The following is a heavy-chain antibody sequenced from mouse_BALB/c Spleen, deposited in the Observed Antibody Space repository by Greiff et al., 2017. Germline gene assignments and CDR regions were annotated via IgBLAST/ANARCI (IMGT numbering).Heavy chain of an antibody. D-gene: IGHD1-1*01. V-gene: IGHV3-2*02. CDR3: ARWGYGSSAY. CDR2: ISYSGST. J-gene: IGHJ3*01. Sequence: EVKVEESGPGLVKPSQSLSLTCTVTGYSITSDYAWNWIRQFPGNKLEWMGYISYSGSTSYNPSLKSRISITRDTSKNQFFLQLNSVTTEDTATYYCARWGYGSSAYWGQGTLVTVSA. CDR1: GYSITSDYA.